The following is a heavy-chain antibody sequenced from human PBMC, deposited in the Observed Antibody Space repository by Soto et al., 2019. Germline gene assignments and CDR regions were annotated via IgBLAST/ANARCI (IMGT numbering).Heavy chain of an antibody. D-gene: IGHD5-12*01. Sequence: PGESLKISCKGSGYSFTSYWIGWVRQMPGKGLEWMGIIYPGDSDTRYSPSFQGQVTISADKSISTAYLQWSSLKASDTAMYYCATYSGYDAKDYYYGMDVWGQGTTVTVSS. CDR3: ATYSGYDAKDYYYGMDV. CDR1: GYSFTSYW. J-gene: IGHJ6*02. CDR2: IYPGDSDT. V-gene: IGHV5-51*01.